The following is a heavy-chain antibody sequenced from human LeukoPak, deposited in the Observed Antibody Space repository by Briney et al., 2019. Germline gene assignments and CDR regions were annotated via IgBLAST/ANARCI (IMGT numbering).Heavy chain of an antibody. V-gene: IGHV3-66*01. Sequence: GGSLRLSCAASGFTVSSNYMSWVRQAPGKGLEWVSVIYSGGSTYYADSVKGRSTISRDNSKNTLYLQMNSLRAEDTAVYYCARGLHDYGDLFFDYWGQGTLVTVSS. J-gene: IGHJ4*02. CDR3: ARGLHDYGDLFFDY. D-gene: IGHD4-17*01. CDR2: IYSGGST. CDR1: GFTVSSNY.